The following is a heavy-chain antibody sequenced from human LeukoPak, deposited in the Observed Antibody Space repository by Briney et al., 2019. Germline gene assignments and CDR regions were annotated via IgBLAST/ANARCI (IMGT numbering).Heavy chain of an antibody. CDR2: IYHSGST. D-gene: IGHD3-10*01. V-gene: IGHV4-4*02. CDR3: ARRAVTMVRGVILYWFDP. Sequence: SETLPLTCAVSGGSISSSNWWSWVRQPPGKGLEWIGEIYHSGSTNYNPSLKSRVTISVDKSKNQFSLKLSSVTAADTAVYYCARRAVTMVRGVILYWFDPWGQRTLVTVSS. J-gene: IGHJ5*02. CDR1: GGSISSSNW.